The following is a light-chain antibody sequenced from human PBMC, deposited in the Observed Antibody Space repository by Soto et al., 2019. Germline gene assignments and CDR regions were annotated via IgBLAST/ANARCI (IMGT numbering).Light chain of an antibody. CDR1: SSDVGTYNY. V-gene: IGLV2-11*01. Sequence: QSVLTQPRSVSGSPGQSVTISCTGSSSDVGTYNYVSWYQQHPGRAPKLMIYDVTKRPSGVPDRFSGSKSGNTASLTISGLQADDEADYYCCSYAGNFTRVFGGGTKVTVL. CDR3: CSYAGNFTRV. J-gene: IGLJ3*02. CDR2: DVT.